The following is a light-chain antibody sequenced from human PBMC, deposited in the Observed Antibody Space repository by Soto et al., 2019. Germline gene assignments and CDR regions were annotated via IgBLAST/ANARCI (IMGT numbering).Light chain of an antibody. Sequence: EFVLPQSPATLSFSQGEKPTLSCRASQSVSSYLAWYQQKPGQAPRLLIYDASNRATGIPARFSGSGSGTDFTLTISSLEPEDFAVYYCQQRSNWPYMYTFGQGTKLEIK. CDR1: QSVSSY. CDR3: QQRSNWPYMYT. J-gene: IGKJ2*01. CDR2: DAS. V-gene: IGKV3-11*01.